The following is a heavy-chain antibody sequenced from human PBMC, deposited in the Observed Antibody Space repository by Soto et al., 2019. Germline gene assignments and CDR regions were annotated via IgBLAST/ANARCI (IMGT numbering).Heavy chain of an antibody. CDR3: ALLLGYCSGGSCYPYPDLDY. Sequence: QVQLVQSGAEVKKPGSSVKVSCKASGGTFSSYAISWVRQAPGQGLEWMGGIIPIFGTANYAQKFQGRVTITGDESTSTAYMELSSLRSEDTAVYYCALLLGYCSGGSCYPYPDLDYWGQGTLVTVSS. J-gene: IGHJ4*02. D-gene: IGHD2-15*01. CDR2: IIPIFGTA. CDR1: GGTFSSYA. V-gene: IGHV1-69*01.